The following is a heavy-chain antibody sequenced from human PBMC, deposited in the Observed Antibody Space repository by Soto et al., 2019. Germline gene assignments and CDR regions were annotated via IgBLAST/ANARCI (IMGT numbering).Heavy chain of an antibody. D-gene: IGHD2-15*01. CDR2: IYWDDDK. V-gene: IGHV2-5*02. CDR1: GFSLITDGVG. Sequence: QITLKESGPALVKPTQTLTLTCTFSGFSLITDGVGVGWIRQPPGKALEWLALIYWDDDKRYSPSLRSRLTITKDTSKSLVVLTMTNMDPVDTATYYSAHRGVVIPATHYDAFDIWGQGTMVTVSS. CDR3: AHRGVVIPATHYDAFDI. J-gene: IGHJ3*02.